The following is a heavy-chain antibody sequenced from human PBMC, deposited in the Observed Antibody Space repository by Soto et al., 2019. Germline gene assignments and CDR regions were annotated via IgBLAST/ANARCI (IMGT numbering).Heavy chain of an antibody. V-gene: IGHV3-30*04. J-gene: IGHJ3*02. D-gene: IGHD3-22*01. CDR1: GFTFSNYP. CDR3: AREREYYYDSSGYLDAFDI. CDR2: ISSDGRNK. Sequence: GGSLRLSCAASGFTFSNYPIHWVHQAPGKGLEWVAGISSDGRNKYYADSVKGRFTISRDNSKNTLYLQMNSLRAEDTAVYYCAREREYYYDSSGYLDAFDIWGQGTMVTVSS.